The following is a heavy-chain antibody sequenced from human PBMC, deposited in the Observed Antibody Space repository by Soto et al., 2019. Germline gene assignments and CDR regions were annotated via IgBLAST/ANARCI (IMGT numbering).Heavy chain of an antibody. CDR2: ISGNGGST. CDR1: GGHCIIYA. D-gene: IGHD5-12*01. V-gene: IGHV3-23*01. Sequence: VGSLRLSCAASGGHCIIYAMGWVRQATGKGLEWVSVISGNGGSTYYPDSVKGRFSISRDISKNTLFLEMNSLRAEDTAIYYCARLGGYSGYDPFDYWGQGTLVTVSS. CDR3: ARLGGYSGYDPFDY. J-gene: IGHJ4*02.